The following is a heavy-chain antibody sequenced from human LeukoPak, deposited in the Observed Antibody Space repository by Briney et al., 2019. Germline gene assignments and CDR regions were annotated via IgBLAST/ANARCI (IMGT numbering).Heavy chain of an antibody. V-gene: IGHV1-18*01. Sequence: GASVTVSCKASGYTFTSYGISWVRQAPGQGLEWMGWISAYNGNTNYAQKLQGRVTMTTDTSTSTAYMELRSLRSDDTAVYYCARGGPRYCSGGSCYTDWFDPWGQGTLVTVSS. CDR1: GYTFTSYG. CDR2: ISAYNGNT. CDR3: ARGGPRYCSGGSCYTDWFDP. J-gene: IGHJ5*02. D-gene: IGHD2-15*01.